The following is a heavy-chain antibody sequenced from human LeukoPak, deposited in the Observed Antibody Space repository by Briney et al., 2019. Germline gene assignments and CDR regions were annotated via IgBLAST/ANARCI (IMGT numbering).Heavy chain of an antibody. Sequence: ASVKVSCKASGYTFTGHYMHWVRQAPGQGLEWMGWINPNNGGTHYAQNFQGRVTMTRDTSINTAFMELRSLRSDDTAVYYCARWEGSSDILTGYLFWGQGTLVTVSS. J-gene: IGHJ4*02. D-gene: IGHD3-9*01. CDR2: INPNNGGT. CDR1: GYTFTGHY. CDR3: ARWEGSSDILTGYLF. V-gene: IGHV1-2*02.